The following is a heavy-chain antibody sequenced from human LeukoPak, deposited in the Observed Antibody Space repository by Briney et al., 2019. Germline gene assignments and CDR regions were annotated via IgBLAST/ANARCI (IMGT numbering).Heavy chain of an antibody. Sequence: RSGGSVRLSCAASGFTFSTYDMTWVRQAPGKGLEWVSGINWNGGSTGYADSVKGRFTIPRDNAKNSLYLQMNSLRAEDTALYYCARGGDFWSGYLHYFDYWGQGTLVTVSS. CDR1: GFTFSTYD. CDR3: ARGGDFWSGYLHYFDY. J-gene: IGHJ4*02. D-gene: IGHD3-3*01. V-gene: IGHV3-20*04. CDR2: INWNGGST.